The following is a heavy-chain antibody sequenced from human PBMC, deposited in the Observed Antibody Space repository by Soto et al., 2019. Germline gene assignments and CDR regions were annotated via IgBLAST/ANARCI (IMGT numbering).Heavy chain of an antibody. CDR2: ISGSGGST. CDR1: GFTLNNYA. CDR3: AKANDGVVVRPYACYI. D-gene: IGHD2-2*01. Sequence: EVQLLESGGGLAQPGGSLRLSCAASGFTLNNYAMTWVRQAPGKGLEWVSAISGSGGSTYYADSVTGRFTISRDNSQNTLYLQMNSLRAEDTAVYYCAKANDGVVVRPYACYIWGQGTKVTVSS. J-gene: IGHJ3*02. V-gene: IGHV3-23*01.